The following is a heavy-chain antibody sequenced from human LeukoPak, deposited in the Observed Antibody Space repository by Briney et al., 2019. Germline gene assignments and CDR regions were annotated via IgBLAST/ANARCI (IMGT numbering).Heavy chain of an antibody. V-gene: IGHV3-23*01. CDR1: GFTFSSYA. J-gene: IGHJ4*02. CDR2: ISGSGGST. Sequence: GGSLRLSCAASGFTFSSYAMRWVRQAPGKGLEWVSAISGSGGSTYYADSVKGRFTISRDNSKNTLYLQMNSLRADDTAVYYCAKDPYVYVWGSYRSNWGQGTLVTVSS. D-gene: IGHD3-16*02. CDR3: AKDPYVYVWGSYRSN.